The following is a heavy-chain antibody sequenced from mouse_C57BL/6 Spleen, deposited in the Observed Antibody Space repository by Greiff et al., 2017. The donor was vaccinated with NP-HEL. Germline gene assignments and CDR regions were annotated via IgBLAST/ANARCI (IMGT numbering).Heavy chain of an antibody. J-gene: IGHJ4*01. D-gene: IGHD2-5*01. V-gene: IGHV1-61*01. CDR3: AREDYSNPWDY. CDR1: GYTFTSYW. CDR2: IYPSDSET. Sequence: QVQLQQPGAELVRPGSSVKLSCKASGYTFTSYWMDWVKQRPGQGLEWIGNIYPSDSETHYNQKFKDKATLTVDKSSSTAYMQLSSLTSEDSAVYYCAREDYSNPWDYWGQGTSVTVSS.